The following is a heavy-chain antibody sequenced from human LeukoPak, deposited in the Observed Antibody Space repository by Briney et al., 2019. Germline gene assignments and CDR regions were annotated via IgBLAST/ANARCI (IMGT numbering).Heavy chain of an antibody. CDR3: AKEKTIAAAGTVGFDP. V-gene: IGHV3-23*01. J-gene: IGHJ5*02. Sequence: GGSLRLSCAASGFTFSNYAMSWVRQAPGKGLEWVSAISGSGGNTYYADSVKGRFTISRDNSKNTLYLQMNSLRAEDTAVYYCAKEKTIAAAGTVGFDPWGQGTLVTVSS. CDR1: GFTFSNYA. D-gene: IGHD6-13*01. CDR2: ISGSGGNT.